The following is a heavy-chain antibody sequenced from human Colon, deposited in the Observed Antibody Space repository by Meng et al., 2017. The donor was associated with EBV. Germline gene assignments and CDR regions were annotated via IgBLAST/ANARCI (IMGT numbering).Heavy chain of an antibody. CDR1: GASISRCSSS. V-gene: IGHV4-39*01. CDR3: ARQNCSLTSCSFGGWFDL. J-gene: IGHJ5*02. Sequence: GQGLGKPADTPSPPCTVSGASISRCSSSCGWVRPPPRQGLEWSGNFYYSVSTYYNPSLQRRVTISVDTSKQHFSLKLSSVTAADTAVYYCARQNCSLTSCSFGGWFDLWGQGTLVTVSS. D-gene: IGHD2-2*01. CDR2: FYYSVST.